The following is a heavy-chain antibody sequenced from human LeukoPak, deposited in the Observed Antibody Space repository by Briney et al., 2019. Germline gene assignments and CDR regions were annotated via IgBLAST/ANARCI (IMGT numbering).Heavy chain of an antibody. CDR2: IYYSGNT. J-gene: IGHJ3*02. V-gene: IGHV4-59*01. Sequence: NPSETLFLTCTVSGGSISSGFWSWIRQPPGKGLEWIGYIYYSGNTNYNPSLKSRVTISIDTSKNQFSLKLSSVTAADTAVYYCARDYAFDIWGQGTMVTVSS. CDR3: ARDYAFDI. CDR1: GGSISSGF.